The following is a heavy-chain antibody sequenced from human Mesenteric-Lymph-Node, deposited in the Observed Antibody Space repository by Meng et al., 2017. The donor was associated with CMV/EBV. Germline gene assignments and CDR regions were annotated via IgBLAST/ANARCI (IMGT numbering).Heavy chain of an antibody. J-gene: IGHJ4*02. V-gene: IGHV3-7*01. CDR1: GFTFSSYW. D-gene: IGHD4-17*01. Sequence: GESLKISCAASGFTFSSYWMSWVRQAPGTGLEWVANIKQDGSEKYYVDSVKGRFTISRDNAKNSLYLQMNSLRAEDTAVYYCARDTTVRDANLKPFDYWGQGTLVTVSS. CDR3: ARDTTVRDANLKPFDY. CDR2: IKQDGSEK.